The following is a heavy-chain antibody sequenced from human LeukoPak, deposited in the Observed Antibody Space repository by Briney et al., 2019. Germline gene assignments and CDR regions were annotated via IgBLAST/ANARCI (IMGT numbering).Heavy chain of an antibody. J-gene: IGHJ4*02. V-gene: IGHV3-30-3*01. D-gene: IGHD6-19*01. CDR2: ISYDGSNK. CDR1: GFTFSSYA. Sequence: PGGSLRLSCAASGFTFSSYAMHWVRQAPGKGLEWVAVISYDGSNKYYADSVKGRFTISRDNSKNTLYLQMNSLRAEDTAVYYCARSNLSGWYWYFDYWGQGTLVTVSS. CDR3: ARSNLSGWYWYFDY.